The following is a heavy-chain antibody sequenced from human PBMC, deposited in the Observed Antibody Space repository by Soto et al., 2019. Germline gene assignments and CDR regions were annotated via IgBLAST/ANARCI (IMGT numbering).Heavy chain of an antibody. J-gene: IGHJ1*01. D-gene: IGHD2-15*01. CDR2: INPSSGGT. Sequence: QVQLVQSGAEVKKPGASVKVSCKASGYTFIGYYMHWVRQAPGQGLEWMGWINPSSGGTNFAQKFQGRVTMTRDTSLSPAYMELSSLRSDDTAVYYCARVGGYCTSSSCFSAEYFPHWGQGTLVTVSP. CDR3: ARVGGYCTSSSCFSAEYFPH. V-gene: IGHV1-2*02. CDR1: GYTFIGYY.